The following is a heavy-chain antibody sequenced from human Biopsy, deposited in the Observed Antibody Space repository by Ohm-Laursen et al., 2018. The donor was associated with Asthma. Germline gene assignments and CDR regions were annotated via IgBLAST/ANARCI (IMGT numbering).Heavy chain of an antibody. Sequence: SLRLSCSASGFTFSNYVVSWVRQAPGKGLEWVSSITGSGGFTYYADSVKGRFTISRDKSDNTLHMQMNSLRAEDTAVYYCAKDVFPGWELRRGPDYWGQGTLGTVSS. CDR3: AKDVFPGWELRRGPDY. CDR2: ITGSGGFT. V-gene: IGHV3-23*01. CDR1: GFTFSNYV. J-gene: IGHJ4*02. D-gene: IGHD1-26*01.